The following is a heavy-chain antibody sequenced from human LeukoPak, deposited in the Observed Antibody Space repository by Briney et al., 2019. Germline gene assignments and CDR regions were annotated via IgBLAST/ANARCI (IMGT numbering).Heavy chain of an antibody. CDR1: GFTFSSYA. CDR2: ISGSGGST. CDR3: AREGATAGSGYHFDY. J-gene: IGHJ4*02. Sequence: GGSLRLSCAASGFTFSSYAMSWVRQAPGKGLEWVSAISGSGGSTYYAGSVKGRFTISRDNTQKSLYLQMNSLRAEDTAVYYCAREGATAGSGYHFDYWGQGSLVTVSS. V-gene: IGHV3-23*01. D-gene: IGHD6-13*01.